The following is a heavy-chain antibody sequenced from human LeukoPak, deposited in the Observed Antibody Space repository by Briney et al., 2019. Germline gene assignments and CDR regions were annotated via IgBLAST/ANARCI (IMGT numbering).Heavy chain of an antibody. J-gene: IGHJ4*02. CDR2: IYYSGST. CDR1: GGSISSSSYY. Sequence: SETLSLTCTVSGGSISSSSYYWGWIRQPPGKGLEWIGSIYYSGSTYYNPSLKSRVTISVDTSKNQFSLKLSSVTAADTAVYYCARGPAAYYDFWSGPRTKRTYFDYWGQGTLVTVSS. V-gene: IGHV4-39*01. CDR3: ARGPAAYYDFWSGPRTKRTYFDY. D-gene: IGHD3-3*01.